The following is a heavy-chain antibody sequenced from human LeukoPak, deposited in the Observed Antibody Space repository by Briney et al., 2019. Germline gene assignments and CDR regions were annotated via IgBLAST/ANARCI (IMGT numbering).Heavy chain of an antibody. D-gene: IGHD4-17*01. CDR3: ARDQGHNNTVSILDY. Sequence: PGGSLRPSCAAPGFIFNRYGMHWVRQAPGKGLEWVAVTWYDGNKRYHAESVKGRFTISRDNSKNTLYLQMNSLRVEDTAVYYSARDQGHNNTVSILDYWGQGTQVTVSS. CDR1: GFIFNRYG. J-gene: IGHJ4*02. V-gene: IGHV3-33*01. CDR2: TWYDGNKR.